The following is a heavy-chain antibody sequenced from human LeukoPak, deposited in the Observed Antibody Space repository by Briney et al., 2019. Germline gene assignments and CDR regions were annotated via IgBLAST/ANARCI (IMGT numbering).Heavy chain of an antibody. V-gene: IGHV4-59*08. J-gene: IGHJ3*02. CDR2: IYYSGST. Sequence: SSETLSLTCTVSGGSISSYYWSWIRQPPGKGLEWIGYIYYSGSTNYNPSLKSQVTISVDTSKNQFSLKLSSVTAADTAVYYCARGTIRDGYNYWSDAFDIWGQGTMVTVSS. CDR3: ARGTIRDGYNYWSDAFDI. D-gene: IGHD5-24*01. CDR1: GGSISSYY.